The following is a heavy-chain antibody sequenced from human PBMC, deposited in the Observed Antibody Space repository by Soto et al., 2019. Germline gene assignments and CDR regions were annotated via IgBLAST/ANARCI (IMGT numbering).Heavy chain of an antibody. V-gene: IGHV3-15*01. CDR1: GFTFNNGW. J-gene: IGHJ4*02. D-gene: IGHD2-15*01. CDR3: TTDSTQTFCDGGPCYSVLTKIHDS. Sequence: EVQLVESGGGLVKPGGSLRLSCAASGFTFNNGWMSWVRHAPGKGLEWVGRIKSQVAGGTTDYSAPVQGRVTMSRDDSKNTVHLQMSSLKTEDTAVYYCTTDSTQTFCDGGPCYSVLTKIHDSWGQGTLVTVSS. CDR2: IKSQVAGGTT.